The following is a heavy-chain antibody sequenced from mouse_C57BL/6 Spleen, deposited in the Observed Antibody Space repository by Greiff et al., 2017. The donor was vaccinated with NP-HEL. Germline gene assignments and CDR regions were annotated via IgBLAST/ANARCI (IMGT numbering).Heavy chain of an antibody. CDR3: GMGSSPYYYAMDN. D-gene: IGHD1-1*01. CDR1: GYTFTSYW. Sequence: QVQLQQPGAELVKPGASVKVSCKASGYTFTSYWMHWVKQRPGQGLEWIGRIHPSDSDTNYNQKFKGKATLTVDKSSSTAYMQLSSRTSEDSAVYYCGMGSSPYYYAMDNWGQGTSVTVSS. CDR2: IHPSDSDT. J-gene: IGHJ4*01. V-gene: IGHV1-74*01.